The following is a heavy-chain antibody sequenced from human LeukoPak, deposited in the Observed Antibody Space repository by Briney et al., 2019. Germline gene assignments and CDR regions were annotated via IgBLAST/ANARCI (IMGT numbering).Heavy chain of an antibody. J-gene: IGHJ6*02. Sequence: GGSLRLSCAASGFTFSSYSMNWVRQAPGQGLERVSSISSSSSYIYYDDSVKGGFTISRVNAKNSLYLQMSSLRAEDTAVYYCARALDSSGYYYVTYYYYGMDVWGQGTTVTVS. CDR3: ARALDSSGYYYVTYYYYGMDV. CDR2: ISSSSSYI. D-gene: IGHD3-22*01. V-gene: IGHV3-21*01. CDR1: GFTFSSYS.